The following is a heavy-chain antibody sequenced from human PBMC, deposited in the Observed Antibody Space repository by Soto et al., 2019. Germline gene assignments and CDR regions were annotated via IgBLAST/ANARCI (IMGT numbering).Heavy chain of an antibody. CDR1: GGTFSSYA. Sequence: SVQVSCKASGGTFSSYAISWVRQAPGQGLEWMGGIIPIFGTANYAQKFQGRVTITADESTSTAYMELSSLRSEDTAVYYCARGRVVTAHFDYWGQGALVTVSS. CDR3: ARGRVVTAHFDY. V-gene: IGHV1-69*13. D-gene: IGHD2-21*02. CDR2: IIPIFGTA. J-gene: IGHJ4*02.